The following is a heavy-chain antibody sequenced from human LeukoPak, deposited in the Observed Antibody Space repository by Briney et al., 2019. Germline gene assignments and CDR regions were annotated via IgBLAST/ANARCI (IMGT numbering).Heavy chain of an antibody. CDR1: GYTFTGYY. D-gene: IGHD3-10*01. Sequence: ASVKVSCKASGYTFTGYYMHWVRQATGQRLEWMGWINPNSGGTNYAQKFRGRVTMTRDTSISTAYMELSRLRSDDTAVYYCARVYYYGSGSYDFDYWGQGTLVTVSS. V-gene: IGHV1-2*02. CDR3: ARVYYYGSGSYDFDY. J-gene: IGHJ4*02. CDR2: INPNSGGT.